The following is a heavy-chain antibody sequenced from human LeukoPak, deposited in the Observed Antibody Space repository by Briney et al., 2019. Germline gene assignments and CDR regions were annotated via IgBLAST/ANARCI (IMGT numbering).Heavy chain of an antibody. Sequence: PSETLSLTCAVYGGSFSGYYWSWIRQPPGKGLEWIGEINHSGSTNYNPSLKSRVTISVDTSKNQFSLKLSSVTAADTAVYYCARDMSYGFDMWGQGTMVTVSS. CDR3: ARDMSYGFDM. CDR2: INHSGST. CDR1: GGSFSGYY. D-gene: IGHD3-10*02. V-gene: IGHV4-34*01. J-gene: IGHJ3*02.